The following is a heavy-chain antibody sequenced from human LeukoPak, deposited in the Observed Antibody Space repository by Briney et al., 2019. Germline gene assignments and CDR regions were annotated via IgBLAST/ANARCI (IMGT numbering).Heavy chain of an antibody. J-gene: IGHJ6*02. CDR1: GYTFTSYG. D-gene: IGHD3-3*01. Sequence: ASVKVSCKASGYTFTSYGISWVRQAPGQGLDWMGLISAYNGNTNYAQKVQGRVTMTTDTSTSTAYMELRSLRSDDTAVYYCARGDRDVRFLEVYGMDVWGRGTTVTVSS. CDR3: ARGDRDVRFLEVYGMDV. CDR2: ISAYNGNT. V-gene: IGHV1-18*01.